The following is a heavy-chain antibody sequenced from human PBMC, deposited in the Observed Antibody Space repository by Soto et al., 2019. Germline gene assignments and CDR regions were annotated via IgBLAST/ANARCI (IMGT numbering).Heavy chain of an antibody. CDR2: IIPIFGTA. Sequence: VASVKVSCKASGGTFSSYAIGWVRQAPGQGLEWMGGIIPIFGTANYAQKFQGRVTITADESTSTAYMELSSLRSEDTAVYYCARDWARWVVRGVKRSGYYGMDVWGQGTTVTVSS. D-gene: IGHD3-10*01. V-gene: IGHV1-69*13. J-gene: IGHJ6*02. CDR1: GGTFSSYA. CDR3: ARDWARWVVRGVKRSGYYGMDV.